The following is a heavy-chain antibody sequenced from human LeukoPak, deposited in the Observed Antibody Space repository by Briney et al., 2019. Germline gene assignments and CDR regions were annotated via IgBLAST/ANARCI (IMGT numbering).Heavy chain of an antibody. CDR3: ARGERFAYFQH. Sequence: SVKVSCKASGGTFSSYAICWVRQAPGQGLEWMGGIIPIFGTANYAQKFQGRVTITADKSTSTAYMELSSLRSEDTAVYYCARGERFAYFQHWGQGTLVTVSS. V-gene: IGHV1-69*06. J-gene: IGHJ1*01. D-gene: IGHD3-10*01. CDR2: IIPIFGTA. CDR1: GGTFSSYA.